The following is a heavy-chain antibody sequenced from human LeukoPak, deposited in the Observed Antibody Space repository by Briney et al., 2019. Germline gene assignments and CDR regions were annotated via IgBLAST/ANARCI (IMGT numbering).Heavy chain of an antibody. CDR2: IYYSGST. V-gene: IGHV4-59*12. CDR3: ARPHAAGSGRGIDP. CDR1: GGSISSYY. Sequence: SETLSLTCTVSGGSISSYYWSWIRQPPGKGLEWIGYIYYSGSTNYNPSLKSRVTISVDTSKNQFSLKLSSVTAADTAVYYCARPHAAGSGRGIDPWGQGTLVTVSS. D-gene: IGHD6-13*01. J-gene: IGHJ5*02.